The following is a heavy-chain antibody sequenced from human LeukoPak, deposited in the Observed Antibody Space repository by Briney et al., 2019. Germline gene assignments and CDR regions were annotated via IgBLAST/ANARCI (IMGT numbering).Heavy chain of an antibody. D-gene: IGHD6-13*01. CDR1: GFTFDDYA. V-gene: IGHV3-9*01. J-gene: IGHJ3*02. CDR3: AKDGGRSIAAAGTAFDI. Sequence: TGRSLRLSCAASGFTFDDYAMHWVRHAPGKGLEWVSGISWNSGSIGYADSVKGRFTISRDNAKNSLYLQMNSLRAEDTALYYCAKDGGRSIAAAGTAFDIWGQGTMVTVSS. CDR2: ISWNSGSI.